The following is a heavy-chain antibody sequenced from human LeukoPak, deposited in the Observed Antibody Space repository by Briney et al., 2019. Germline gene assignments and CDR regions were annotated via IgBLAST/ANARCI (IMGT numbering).Heavy chain of an antibody. Sequence: PGGSLRLSCAASGFTVSSNYMSWVRQAPGKGLEWVSVIYSGGSTYYADSVKGRFTISRDNSKNTLYLQMNSLRAEDTAVYYCARDRPLLWFGELPGAFDIWGQGTMVTVSS. CDR2: IYSGGST. V-gene: IGHV3-66*01. J-gene: IGHJ3*02. D-gene: IGHD3-10*01. CDR3: ARDRPLLWFGELPGAFDI. CDR1: GFTVSSNY.